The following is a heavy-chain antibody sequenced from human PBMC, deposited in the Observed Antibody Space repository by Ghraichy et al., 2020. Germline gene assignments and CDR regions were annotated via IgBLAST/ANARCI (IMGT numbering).Heavy chain of an antibody. D-gene: IGHD2-8*02. CDR3: ARSRSHCAASTCYFDL. Sequence: GGSPRLSCAASGFTFSIYDMHWVRQTTGEGLEWVSSTGTTGDTYYPGSEKGRFTISRDDDKNSLYLQMNSLRAGDTAVYFCARSRSHCAASTCYFDLWGQGTLVTVSS. V-gene: IGHV3-13*01. J-gene: IGHJ4*02. CDR1: GFTFSIYD. CDR2: TGTTGDT.